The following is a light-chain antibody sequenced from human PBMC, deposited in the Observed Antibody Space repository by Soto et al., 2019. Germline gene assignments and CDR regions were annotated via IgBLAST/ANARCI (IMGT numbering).Light chain of an antibody. CDR2: WAS. CDR3: QQYGSSPI. CDR1: QSLLYRSNNKNY. Sequence: DIVMTQSPDSLAVSLGERATISCKSSQSLLYRSNNKNYLAWYQQKPGQPPKLLIYWASTRESGVPDRFSGSGSGTDFTLTISRLEPEDFAVYCCQQYGSSPIFGPGTKVDIK. J-gene: IGKJ3*01. V-gene: IGKV4-1*01.